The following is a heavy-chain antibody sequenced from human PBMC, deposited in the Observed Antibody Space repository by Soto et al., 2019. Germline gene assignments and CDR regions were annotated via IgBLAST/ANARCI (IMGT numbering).Heavy chain of an antibody. CDR1: GYTFTGYY. V-gene: IGHV1-2*04. Sequence: QVQLVQSGAEVKKPGASVKVSCKASGYTFTGYYMHWVRQAPGQGLEWMGWINPNSGGRNYEQKFQGWVTMTRETSISTAYMELSRLRSDDTAVYYCARKDSSSWYSRRYYYGMDVWGQGTTVTVSS. J-gene: IGHJ6*02. D-gene: IGHD6-13*01. CDR2: INPNSGGR. CDR3: ARKDSSSWYSRRYYYGMDV.